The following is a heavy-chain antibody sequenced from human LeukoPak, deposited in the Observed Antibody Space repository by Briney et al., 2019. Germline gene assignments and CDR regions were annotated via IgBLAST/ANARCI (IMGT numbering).Heavy chain of an antibody. Sequence: ASVKVSCKASGYTFTSYAMNWVRQAPGQGLEWMGWINTNTGNPTYAQGFIGRFVFSLDTSVSTAYLQISSLKAEDTAVYYCARELHYYDSSGYYHDAFDIWGQGTMVTVSS. CDR2: INTNTGNP. CDR3: ARELHYYDSSGYYHDAFDI. CDR1: GYTFTSYA. J-gene: IGHJ3*02. V-gene: IGHV7-4-1*02. D-gene: IGHD3-22*01.